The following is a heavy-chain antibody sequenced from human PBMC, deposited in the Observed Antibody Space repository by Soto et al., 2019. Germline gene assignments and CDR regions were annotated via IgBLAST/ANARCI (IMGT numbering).Heavy chain of an antibody. CDR1: RFNANRDY. D-gene: IGHD2-21*02. Sequence: GGSLRLSCAASRFNANRDYMNWVRQTQGKGLEWVASIYSGETTYYADSVRGRFTISSDKSKNTLYFQLSSLRIEDTAVYYCTRDGRGLGRLSLFEYWGQGVLVTVSS. CDR2: IYSGETT. CDR3: TRDGRGLGRLSLFEY. J-gene: IGHJ4*02. V-gene: IGHV3-53*01.